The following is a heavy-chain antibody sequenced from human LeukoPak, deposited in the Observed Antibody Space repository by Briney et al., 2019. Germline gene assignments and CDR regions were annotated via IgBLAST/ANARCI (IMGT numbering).Heavy chain of an antibody. V-gene: IGHV3-7*01. CDR2: IKHDGSEK. Sequence: GGSLRLSCAASGFTFNNYWMNWVRQAPGKGLEWVANIKHDGSEKYYVDSVKCRFTISRDNARKSVYLQMNSLRAEDTALYYCARGRGLEYWGQGTLVTVSS. J-gene: IGHJ4*02. CDR1: GFTFNNYW. CDR3: ARGRGLEY.